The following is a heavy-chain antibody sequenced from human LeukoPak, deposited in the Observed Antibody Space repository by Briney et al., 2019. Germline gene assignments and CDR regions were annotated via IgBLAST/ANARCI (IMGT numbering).Heavy chain of an antibody. CDR1: GYTFTSYG. CDR3: ARENDSSGYLGPVGAFDI. D-gene: IGHD3-22*01. J-gene: IGHJ3*02. Sequence: ASVKVSCKASGYTFTSYGISWVRQAPGQGLEWMGWISAYNGNTNYAQKLQGRVTMTTDTSASTAYMELSSLRSEDTAVYYCARENDSSGYLGPVGAFDIWGQGTMVTVSS. V-gene: IGHV1-18*01. CDR2: ISAYNGNT.